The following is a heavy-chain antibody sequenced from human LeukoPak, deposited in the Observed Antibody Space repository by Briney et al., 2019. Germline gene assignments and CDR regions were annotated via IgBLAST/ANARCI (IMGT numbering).Heavy chain of an antibody. CDR1: GFTFNSYG. CDR2: ISYDGTNK. CDR3: AKDRARVTASTDY. D-gene: IGHD2-21*02. J-gene: IGHJ4*02. Sequence: GGSLRLSCAVSGFTFNSYGMHWVRQAPGKGLEWVAVISYDGTNKYYADSVKGRFTISRDNSKNTLYLQMNSLRAEDTVVYYCAKDRARVTASTDYWGQGTLVTVSS. V-gene: IGHV3-30*18.